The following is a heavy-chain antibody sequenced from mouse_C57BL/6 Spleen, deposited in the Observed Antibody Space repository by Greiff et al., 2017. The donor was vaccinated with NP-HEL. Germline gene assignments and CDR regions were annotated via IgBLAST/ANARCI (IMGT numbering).Heavy chain of an antibody. V-gene: IGHV1-80*01. D-gene: IGHD1-1*01. CDR2: IYPGDGDT. CDR3: ARVDYYGSSDSYYAMYD. J-gene: IGHJ4*01. Sequence: VQLQQSGAELVKPGASVKISCKASGYAFSSYWMNWVKQRPGKGLEWIGQIYPGDGDTNYNGKFKGKATLTADTSSSTAYLQLSSLTSEDSAVYVGARVDYYGSSDSYYAMYDRGKGVSVT. CDR1: GYAFSSYW.